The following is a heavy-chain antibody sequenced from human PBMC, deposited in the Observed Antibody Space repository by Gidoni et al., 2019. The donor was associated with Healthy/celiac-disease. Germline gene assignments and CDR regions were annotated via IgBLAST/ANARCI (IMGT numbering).Heavy chain of an antibody. J-gene: IGHJ4*02. CDR3: ARDRGVIITESDY. CDR2: ISSSSSYI. Sequence: EVQLVESGGGLVKPGGSLSRSCSASGFTFSSYSMNWVRQAPGKGLEWVSSISSSSSYIDYADSVKGRFTISRDNAKNSLYLQMNSLRAEDTAVYYCARDRGVIITESDYWGQGTLVTVSS. D-gene: IGHD3-10*01. V-gene: IGHV3-21*01. CDR1: GFTFSSYS.